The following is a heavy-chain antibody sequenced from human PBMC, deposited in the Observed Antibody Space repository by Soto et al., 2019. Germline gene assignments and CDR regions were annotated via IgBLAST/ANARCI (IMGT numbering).Heavy chain of an antibody. V-gene: IGHV4-39*01. D-gene: IGHD7-27*01. CDR2: IFFTGRT. CDR1: GGSINSPSHY. J-gene: IGHJ5*01. CDR3: ARGRYCLTGRCFPNWFDS. Sequence: SETLSLTCTISGGSINSPSHYCGWVRQPPGKGLEWIGSIFFTGRTYYNPSFESRVAISVDTSKSQFSLNVTSVTAADTAVYFCARGRYCLTGRCFPNWFDSWGQGALVTVSS.